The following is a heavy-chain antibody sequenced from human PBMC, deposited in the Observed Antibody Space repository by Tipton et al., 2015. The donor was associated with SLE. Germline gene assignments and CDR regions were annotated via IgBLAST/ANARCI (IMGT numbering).Heavy chain of an antibody. J-gene: IGHJ4*02. Sequence: SLRLSCAVSGFSFSNYNMNWVRQAPGKGLEWVSYISFSSNTRNYADSVKGRFTISRDNAKNSLYLQMNSLRAEDTAVYYCASAARMGWYPFDYWGQGTLVTVSS. CDR1: GFSFSNYN. D-gene: IGHD2-15*01. V-gene: IGHV3-48*01. CDR3: ASAARMGWYPFDY. CDR2: ISFSSNTR.